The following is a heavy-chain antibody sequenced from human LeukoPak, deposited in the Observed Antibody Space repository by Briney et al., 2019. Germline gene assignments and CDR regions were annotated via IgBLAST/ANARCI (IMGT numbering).Heavy chain of an antibody. D-gene: IGHD6-19*01. Sequence: GRCRSLASAASRLTLNYSWMSCVRLVAGKGREWVVNIKQEGSEKYYVDSVKGRFTISRDNAKNSLYLQMNSLRAEDTAVYYCARYSSGWYPNIYFDYWGQGTLVTVSS. V-gene: IGHV3-7*03. CDR2: IKQEGSEK. CDR3: ARYSSGWYPNIYFDY. CDR1: RLTLNYSW. J-gene: IGHJ4*02.